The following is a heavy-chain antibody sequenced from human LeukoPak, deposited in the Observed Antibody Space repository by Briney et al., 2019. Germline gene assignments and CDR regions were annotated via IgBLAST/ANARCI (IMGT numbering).Heavy chain of an antibody. Sequence: GGSLRLSCTASGFTFSNAYMSWVRQAPGKGLEWVGRIKSKTDGGTTDYVAPVKGRFTISRDDSKDTLYLQMNSLKTEDTAVYYCTTESPHSDYWGQGTLVTVSS. CDR3: TTESPHSDY. V-gene: IGHV3-15*01. CDR1: GFTFSNAY. J-gene: IGHJ4*02. CDR2: IKSKTDGGTT.